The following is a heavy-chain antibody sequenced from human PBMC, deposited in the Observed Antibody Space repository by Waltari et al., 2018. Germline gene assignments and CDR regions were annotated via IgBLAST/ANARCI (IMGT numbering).Heavy chain of an antibody. CDR3: AXDSRLAGSGFDI. CDR2: VYYSGTT. D-gene: IGHD6-19*01. V-gene: IGHV4-39*07. J-gene: IGHJ3*02. Sequence: QLQLQESGPGLVKPSXXXSLTCIVSGGSISTRTSYWXWVRQPPGEGLEWIGTVYYSGTTYYTPSLKSRVTISADTSTNQFSLKMTYVTAADAAVYYCAXDSRLAGSGFDIWGQGTMVTVSS. CDR1: GGSISTRTSY.